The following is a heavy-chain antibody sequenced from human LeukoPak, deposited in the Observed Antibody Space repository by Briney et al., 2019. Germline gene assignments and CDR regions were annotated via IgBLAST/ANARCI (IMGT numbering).Heavy chain of an antibody. CDR3: TTVIGRFLEWLFKSPTPYYFDY. CDR2: IKSKTDGGTT. D-gene: IGHD3-3*01. Sequence: PGGSLRLSCAASGFTFSNAWMSWVRQAPGKGLEWVGRIKSKTDGGTTDYAAPVKGRFTISRDDSKNTLYLQMNSLKTEDTAVYYCTTVIGRFLEWLFKSPTPYYFDYWGQGTLVTVSS. CDR1: GFTFSNAW. V-gene: IGHV3-15*01. J-gene: IGHJ4*02.